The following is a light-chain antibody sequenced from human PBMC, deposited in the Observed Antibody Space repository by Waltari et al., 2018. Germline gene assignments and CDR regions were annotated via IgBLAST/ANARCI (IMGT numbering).Light chain of an antibody. CDR1: NSDVGAYYR. CDR2: EVS. J-gene: IGLJ2*01. CDR3: ASYTPSSALV. Sequence: QSALTQPPSVSGSPGQSVTISCTGSNSDVGAYYRVSWYQQSPGTAPKVVLYEVSNRPSGVPDRFSGSKSGNTASLTISGLQAEDEADYYCASYTPSSALVFGGGTKVTVL. V-gene: IGLV2-18*02.